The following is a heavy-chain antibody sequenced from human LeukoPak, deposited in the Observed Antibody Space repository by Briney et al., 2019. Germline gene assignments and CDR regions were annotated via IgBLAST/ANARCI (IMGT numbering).Heavy chain of an antibody. D-gene: IGHD3-3*01. CDR2: ISSSGSTI. CDR1: GFTFSDYY. V-gene: IGHV3-11*01. J-gene: IGHJ6*02. CDR3: ASGDFWSGYRHSGPIYGMDV. Sequence: GGSLRLSCAASGFTFSDYYMSWIRQAPGKGLEWVSYISSSGSTIYYADSVKGRFTISRDNAKNSLYLQMNSLRAEDTAVYYCASGDFWSGYRHSGPIYGMDVWGQGTTVTVSS.